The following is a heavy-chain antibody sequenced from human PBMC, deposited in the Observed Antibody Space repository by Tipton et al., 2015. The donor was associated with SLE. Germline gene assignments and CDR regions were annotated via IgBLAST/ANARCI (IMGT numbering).Heavy chain of an antibody. J-gene: IGHJ4*02. CDR2: ISYDGSNK. V-gene: IGHV3-30*04. CDR3: ARDLEEFPLDY. CDR1: GFTFSNYA. D-gene: IGHD3-10*01. Sequence: QLVQSGGGVVQPGRSLRLSCAASGFTFSNYAMHWVRQAPGKGLEWVAVISYDGSNKYYADSVKGRFTISRDNSKNTLYLQMNSLRAEDTAVYYCARDLEEFPLDYWGQGTLVTVSS.